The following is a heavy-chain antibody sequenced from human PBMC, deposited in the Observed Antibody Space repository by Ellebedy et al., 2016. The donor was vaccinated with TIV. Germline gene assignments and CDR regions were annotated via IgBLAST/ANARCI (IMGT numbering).Heavy chain of an antibody. Sequence: MPSETLSLTCTVSGGSISSSSYYWSWIRQPPGKALEWIGYIYYSGITNYNPSLKSRVTISVATSKRHFSLKLSSVTAADTAVYYCARGGEYSDRWPLDSWGQGTLVTVSS. V-gene: IGHV4-61*03. D-gene: IGHD2/OR15-2a*01. CDR3: ARGGEYSDRWPLDS. J-gene: IGHJ4*02. CDR2: IYYSGIT. CDR1: GGSISSSSYY.